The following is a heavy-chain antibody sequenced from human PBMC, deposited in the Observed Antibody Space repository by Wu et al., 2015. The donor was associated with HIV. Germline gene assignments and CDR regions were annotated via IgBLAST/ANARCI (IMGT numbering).Heavy chain of an antibody. V-gene: IGHV1-18*01. CDR3: ARGAYSNSAYFDY. CDR2: ISVDNGNA. Sequence: QVQLVQSGAEVKKPGASVKVSCKASGYSFASTGLSWVREAPGQGLEWMGWISVDNGNAHYAQKFQGRVTMTTDTSSSTGYMELRRLRSDDAAVYYCARGAYSNSAYFDYWGQGTLVTVSS. J-gene: IGHJ4*02. CDR1: GYSFASTG. D-gene: IGHD4-11*01.